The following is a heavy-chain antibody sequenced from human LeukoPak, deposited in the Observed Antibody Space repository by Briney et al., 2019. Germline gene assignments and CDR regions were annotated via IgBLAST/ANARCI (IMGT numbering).Heavy chain of an antibody. V-gene: IGHV3-74*01. CDR3: ARGGSPPEALGDAFDI. J-gene: IGHJ3*02. D-gene: IGHD1-26*01. Sequence: GGSLRLSCAASGFTFSSYWMHWVRQAPGRGLVWVSRIKSDGSTTGYADSVKGRFTISRDNAKNTLNLQMNSLRAEDTAVYYCARGGSPPEALGDAFDIWGQGTMVTVSS. CDR2: IKSDGSTT. CDR1: GFTFSSYW.